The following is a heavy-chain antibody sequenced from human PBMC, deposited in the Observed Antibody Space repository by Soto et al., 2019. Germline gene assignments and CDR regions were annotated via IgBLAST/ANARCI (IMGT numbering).Heavy chain of an antibody. D-gene: IGHD1-1*01. CDR3: ARWRYGDY. CDR1: GYAFTTYG. CDR2: ISAHNGNT. J-gene: IGHJ4*02. V-gene: IGHV1-18*01. Sequence: QVHLVQSGAEVKKPGASVKVSCQGSGYAFTTYGITWVRQAPGQGLEWMGWISAHNGNTNYAQKLQGRVTVTRDTSTSTAYMELRSLRYDDTVVYYCARWRYGDYWGQGALVTVSS.